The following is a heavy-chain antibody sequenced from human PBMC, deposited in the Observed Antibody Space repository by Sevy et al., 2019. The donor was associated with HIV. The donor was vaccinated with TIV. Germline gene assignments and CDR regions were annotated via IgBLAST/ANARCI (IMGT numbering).Heavy chain of an antibody. CDR3: AREGDTVLVPTAVDAFDF. D-gene: IGHD2-2*01. V-gene: IGHV3-74*01. CDR2: IKTDGSSR. J-gene: IGHJ3*01. Sequence: GGSLRLSCAASGFTFSNYWMHWVRQAPGKGLVWVSRIKTDGSSRDSADSVKGRFFISRDNAKNLVYLQMDSLRAEDTAVYYCAREGDTVLVPTAVDAFDFWGQGTIVTVS. CDR1: GFTFSNYW.